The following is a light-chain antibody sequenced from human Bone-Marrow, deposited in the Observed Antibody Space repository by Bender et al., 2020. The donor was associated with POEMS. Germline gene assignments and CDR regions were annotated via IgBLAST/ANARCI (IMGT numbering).Light chain of an antibody. CDR3: SSWDDSLSGWV. V-gene: IGLV2-11*01. Sequence: QSALTQPRSVSGSPGQSVTISCTGTSSDVGSYNLVSWYQQHPGKAPKVVIFDVSQRPSGVPARFSGSKSGTSASLAISDIQSEDEGDYYCSSWDDSLSGWVFGGGTKLTVL. CDR1: SSDVGSYNL. J-gene: IGLJ3*02. CDR2: DVS.